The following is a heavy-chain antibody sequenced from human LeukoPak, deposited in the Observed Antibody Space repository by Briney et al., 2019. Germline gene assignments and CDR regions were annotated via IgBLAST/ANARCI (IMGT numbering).Heavy chain of an antibody. CDR2: IKQDGSEK. V-gene: IGHV3-7*03. D-gene: IGHD6-19*01. CDR3: ARVSSGWFPLFHY. Sequence: GGSLRLYCAASGFTLSTYWMSWVRQAPGKGLEGVANIKQDGSEKYYVDSVKGRFTISRDNAKSSLYLQMNSLRAEDTAIYYCARVSSGWFPLFHYWGQGTLVTVSS. CDR1: GFTLSTYW. J-gene: IGHJ4*02.